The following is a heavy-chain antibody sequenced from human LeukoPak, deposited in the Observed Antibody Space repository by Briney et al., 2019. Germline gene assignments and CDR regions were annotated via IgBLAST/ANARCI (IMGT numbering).Heavy chain of an antibody. D-gene: IGHD6-19*01. V-gene: IGHV3-23*01. CDR1: GFTFSSYG. Sequence: GGSLRLSCAASGFTFSSYGMIWVRQAPGKGLEWVSSISGSGDSTYYADSVKGRFTISRDNSKNTLYLQMKSLRAEDTAVYYCAKDSSGWYYFDYWGQGTLVTVSS. CDR3: AKDSSGWYYFDY. CDR2: ISGSGDST. J-gene: IGHJ4*02.